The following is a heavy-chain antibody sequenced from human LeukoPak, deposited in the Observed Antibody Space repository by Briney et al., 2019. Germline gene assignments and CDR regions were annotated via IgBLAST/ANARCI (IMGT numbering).Heavy chain of an antibody. CDR2: ISGSGGST. CDR1: GFTFSSYA. J-gene: IGHJ6*04. D-gene: IGHD3-10*01. CDR3: AKDGDVWFGEGWDYYYYYGMDV. Sequence: GGSLRLSCAASGFTFSSYAMSWVRQAPGKGLEWVSAISGSGGSTYYADSVKGRFTISRDSSKNTLYLQMNSLRAEDTAVYYCAKDGDVWFGEGWDYYYYYGMDVWGKGTTVTVSS. V-gene: IGHV3-23*01.